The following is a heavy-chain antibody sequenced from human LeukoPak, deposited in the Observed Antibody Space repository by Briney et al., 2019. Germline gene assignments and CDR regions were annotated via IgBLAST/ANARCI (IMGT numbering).Heavy chain of an antibody. D-gene: IGHD6-19*01. Sequence: SQTLSLTCTVSGGSISSGGYYWSWIRQHPGKGLEWIGYIYYSGSTYYNPSLKSRVTISVDTSKNQFSLKLSSVTAADTAVYYCARDSVAGAWAEYFQYWGQGIRVTVFS. CDR3: ARDSVAGAWAEYFQY. J-gene: IGHJ1*01. CDR1: GGSISSGGYY. CDR2: IYYSGST. V-gene: IGHV4-31*03.